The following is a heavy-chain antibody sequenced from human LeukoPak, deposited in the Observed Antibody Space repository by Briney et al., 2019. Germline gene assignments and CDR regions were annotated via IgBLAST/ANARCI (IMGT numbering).Heavy chain of an antibody. CDR3: ARGGSALRFLEWLPDPNWFDP. CDR1: GYTFTSYD. Sequence: ASVKVSCKASGYTFTSYDINWVRQATGQGLEWMGWMNPNSGNTGYAQKFQGRVTMTRNTSISTAYMELSSLRSEDTAVYYCARGGSALRFLEWLPDPNWFDPWGQGTLVTVSS. V-gene: IGHV1-8*01. D-gene: IGHD3-3*01. CDR2: MNPNSGNT. J-gene: IGHJ5*02.